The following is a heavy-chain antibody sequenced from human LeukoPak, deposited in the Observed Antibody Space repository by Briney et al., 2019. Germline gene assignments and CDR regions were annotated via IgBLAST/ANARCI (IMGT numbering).Heavy chain of an antibody. CDR3: AREVPPTHSDAFDI. J-gene: IGHJ3*02. D-gene: IGHD4-17*01. V-gene: IGHV3-7*03. CDR2: IKQDGSEK. CDR1: GFTLSSYW. Sequence: GGSLRLSCAASGFTLSSYWMSWVRQAPGKGLEWVANIKQDGSEKYYVDSVKGRFTISRDNAKNSLYLQMNSLRAEDTAVYYCAREVPPTHSDAFDIWGQGTMVTVSS.